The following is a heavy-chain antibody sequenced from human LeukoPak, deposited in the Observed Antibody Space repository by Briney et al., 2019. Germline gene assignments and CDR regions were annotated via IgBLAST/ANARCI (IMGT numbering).Heavy chain of an antibody. CDR3: AAMTTVTMYSYFFDS. Sequence: PSETLSLTYTVSGDSMSDYFWTWIRQPPGKGLEWIGYAADSGSTNYNPSLKSRVTISVDSSTNHFSLRLTSVTAADTAIYYCAAMTTVTMYSYFFDSWGQGTLLTVSS. CDR2: AADSGST. J-gene: IGHJ4*02. D-gene: IGHD4-17*01. CDR1: GDSMSDYF. V-gene: IGHV4-59*01.